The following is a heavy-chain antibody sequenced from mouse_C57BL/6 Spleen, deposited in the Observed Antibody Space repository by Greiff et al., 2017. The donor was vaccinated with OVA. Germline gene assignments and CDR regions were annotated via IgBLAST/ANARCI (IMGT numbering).Heavy chain of an antibody. CDR1: GYTFTSYW. J-gene: IGHJ4*01. CDR2: IYPSDSET. Sequence: QVQLKQPGAELVRPGSSVKLSCKASGYTFTSYWMDWVKQRPGQGLEWIGNIYPSDSETHYNQKFKDKATLTVDKSSSTAYMQLSSLTSEDSAVYYCARGGYGTEVYYAMDYWGQGTSVTVSS. V-gene: IGHV1-61*01. D-gene: IGHD2-2*01. CDR3: ARGGYGTEVYYAMDY.